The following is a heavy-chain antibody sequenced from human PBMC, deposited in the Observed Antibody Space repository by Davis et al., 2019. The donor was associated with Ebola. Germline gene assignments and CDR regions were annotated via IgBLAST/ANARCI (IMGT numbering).Heavy chain of an antibody. CDR1: GYTFTSYG. D-gene: IGHD1-1*01. CDR2: ISAYNGNT. J-gene: IGHJ4*02. V-gene: IGHV1-18*01. Sequence: ASVKVSCKASGYTFTSYGISWVRQAPGQGLEWMGWISAYNGNTNYAQKLQGRVTMTTDTSTNTAYMEVGSLRSDDTAVYYCARAQFPTTSDHWGQGTLVIVSS. CDR3: ARAQFPTTSDH.